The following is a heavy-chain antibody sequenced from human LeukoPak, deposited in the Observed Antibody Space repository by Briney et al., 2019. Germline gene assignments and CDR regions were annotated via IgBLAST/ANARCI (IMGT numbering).Heavy chain of an antibody. CDR3: ARAWGSLVGGNTYFDY. J-gene: IGHJ4*02. CDR2: MNPNSGNT. Sequence: ASVKVSCNASGYKFTSFDINWVRQATGQGLEWMGWMNPNSGNTGYAQKFQGRVTITRNTSISTAYMELSSLRSEDTAVYYCARAWGSLVGGNTYFDYWGQGTLVTVSS. CDR1: GYKFTSFD. V-gene: IGHV1-8*03. D-gene: IGHD3-16*01.